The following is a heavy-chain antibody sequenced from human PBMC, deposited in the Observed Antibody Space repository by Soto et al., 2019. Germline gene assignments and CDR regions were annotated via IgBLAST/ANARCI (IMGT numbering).Heavy chain of an antibody. D-gene: IGHD1-26*01. Sequence: ASVKVSCKVSGYTLTELSMHWVRQAPGKGLEWMGGFDPEDGETIYAQKFQGRVTMTEDTSTDTAYMELSSLRSEDTAVYYCATAVGPGRFRPFDYWGQGTLVTVSS. J-gene: IGHJ4*02. V-gene: IGHV1-24*01. CDR2: FDPEDGET. CDR3: ATAVGPGRFRPFDY. CDR1: GYTLTELS.